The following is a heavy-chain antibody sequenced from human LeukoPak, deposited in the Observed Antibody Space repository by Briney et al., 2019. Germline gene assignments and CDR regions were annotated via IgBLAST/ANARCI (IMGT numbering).Heavy chain of an antibody. D-gene: IGHD3-9*01. CDR2: IWYDGSNK. CDR3: AKDSAAYYDILTGYSGANDY. J-gene: IGHJ4*02. V-gene: IGHV3-33*06. CDR1: GFTFSSYG. Sequence: GGSLRLSCAASGFTFSSYGMHWVRQAPGKGLEWVAVIWYDGSNKYYADSVKGRFTISRDNSKNTLNLQMNSLRAEDTAVYYCAKDSAAYYDILTGYSGANDYWGQGTLVTVSS.